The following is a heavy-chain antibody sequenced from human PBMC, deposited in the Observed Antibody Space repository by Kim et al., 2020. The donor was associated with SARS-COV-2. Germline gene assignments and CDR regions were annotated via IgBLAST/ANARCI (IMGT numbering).Heavy chain of an antibody. Sequence: GGSLRLSCAASGFTFSSYGMHWVRQAPGKGLEWVAVISYDGSNKYYADSVKGRFTISRDNSKNTLYLQMNSLRAEDTAVYYCAKGILGYCSSTSCPPPFDYWGQGTLVTVSS. CDR2: ISYDGSNK. V-gene: IGHV3-30*18. D-gene: IGHD2-2*01. J-gene: IGHJ4*02. CDR3: AKGILGYCSSTSCPPPFDY. CDR1: GFTFSSYG.